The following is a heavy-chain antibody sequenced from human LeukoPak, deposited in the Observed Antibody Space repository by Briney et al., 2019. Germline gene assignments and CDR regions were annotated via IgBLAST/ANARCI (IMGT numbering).Heavy chain of an antibody. D-gene: IGHD5-24*01. V-gene: IGHV3-74*01. CDR2: INSDGSST. CDR3: VTSVEMATADY. J-gene: IGHJ4*02. Sequence: GGSLRLSCAASGFTFSSYWMHWVRQAPGKGLVWVSRINSDGSSTSYADSVKGRFTISRDNAKNTLYLQMNSLGAEDTAVYYCVTSVEMATADYWGQGTLVTVSS. CDR1: GFTFSSYW.